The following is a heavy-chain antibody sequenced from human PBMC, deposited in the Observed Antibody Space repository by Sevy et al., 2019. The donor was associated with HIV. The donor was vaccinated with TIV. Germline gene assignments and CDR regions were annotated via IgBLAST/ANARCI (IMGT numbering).Heavy chain of an antibody. CDR2: LSFGCGEI. Sequence: GGSLRLSCAASGFTFSKYSMSWVRQPPGKGLEWVSTLSFGCGEINYADSVKGRSTISRDNSKSSVYLQMNNLRPEDTAVYYCAREGCTKPHDYWGQGTLVTVSS. D-gene: IGHD2-8*01. CDR3: AREGCTKPHDY. J-gene: IGHJ4*02. CDR1: GFTFSKYS. V-gene: IGHV3-23*01.